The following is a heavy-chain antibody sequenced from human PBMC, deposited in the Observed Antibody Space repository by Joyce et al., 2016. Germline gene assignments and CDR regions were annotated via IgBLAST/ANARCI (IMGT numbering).Heavy chain of an antibody. CDR3: TKGYDTGHRVPIY. Sequence: EVQLVESGGGLVQPGESLRVSCAASGFTFSSYWMTWVRQAPGKGLEWRANINQDGTEIHYVDSVKGRFTISRDNAKNSVYLHLNSLSAGDSAVYYCTKGYDTGHRVPIYWGQGTMVTVSS. CDR1: GFTFSSYW. CDR2: INQDGTEI. V-gene: IGHV3-7*03. J-gene: IGHJ4*02. D-gene: IGHD3-9*01.